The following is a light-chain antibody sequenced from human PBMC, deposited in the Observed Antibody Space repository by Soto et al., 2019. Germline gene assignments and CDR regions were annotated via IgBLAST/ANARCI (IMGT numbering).Light chain of an antibody. J-gene: IGKJ3*01. CDR2: GAS. Sequence: EIVMTQSPATLSVSPGERATLSYRASQSVGSNLAWYQQKPGQAPRLLIYGASTRPTGIPARFSGSESGTEFTLTITSLQSEDFAVYYCQQYDNWPLTFGPGTKVDFK. CDR1: QSVGSN. CDR3: QQYDNWPLT. V-gene: IGKV3-15*01.